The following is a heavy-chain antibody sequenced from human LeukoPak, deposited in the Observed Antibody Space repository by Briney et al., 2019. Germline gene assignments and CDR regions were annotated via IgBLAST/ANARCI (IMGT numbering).Heavy chain of an antibody. V-gene: IGHV4-59*01. J-gene: IGHJ4*02. D-gene: IGHD6-19*01. CDR1: GGSISSYY. CDR3: ARDGSSGWFFDY. CDR2: IYYSGGT. Sequence: SETLSLTCTVSGGSISSYYWSWIRQPPGKGLEWIGYIYYSGGTNYNPSLKSRVTISVDTSKNQFSLKLSSVTAADTAVYYCARDGSSGWFFDYWGQGTLVTVSS.